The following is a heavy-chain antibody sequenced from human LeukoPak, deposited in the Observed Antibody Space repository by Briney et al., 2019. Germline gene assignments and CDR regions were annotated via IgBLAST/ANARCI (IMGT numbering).Heavy chain of an antibody. D-gene: IGHD3-22*01. CDR2: IWSDGSNK. CDR3: ASTPEYYYDSSGYLYYYYGMDV. V-gene: IGHV3-33*01. CDR1: GFTFSNYG. J-gene: IGHJ6*02. Sequence: GRSLRLSCAASGFTFSNYGIHWVRQAPGKGLEWVAIIWSDGSNKYYADSVKGRFTISRDNSKNTLYLQMNSLRAEDTAVYYCASTPEYYYDSSGYLYYYYGMDVWGQGTTVTVSS.